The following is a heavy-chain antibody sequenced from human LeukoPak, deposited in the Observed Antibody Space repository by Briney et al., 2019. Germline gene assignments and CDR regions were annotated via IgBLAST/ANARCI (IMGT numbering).Heavy chain of an antibody. Sequence: GGSLRLSCAASGFTLSYYNMNWVRQAPGKGLEWVSSISSSSSYIYYADSVKGRFTISRDNAKNSLYLQMNSLRAEDTAVYYCARDYEDYYGSGSMDYWGQGTLVTVSS. CDR1: GFTLSYYN. CDR3: ARDYEDYYGSGSMDY. J-gene: IGHJ4*02. V-gene: IGHV3-21*01. D-gene: IGHD3-10*01. CDR2: ISSSSSYI.